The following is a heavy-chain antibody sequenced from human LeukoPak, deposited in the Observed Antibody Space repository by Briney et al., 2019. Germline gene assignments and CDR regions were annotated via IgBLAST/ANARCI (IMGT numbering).Heavy chain of an antibody. D-gene: IGHD4-17*01. V-gene: IGHV1-24*01. J-gene: IGHJ3*02. CDR1: GYTLTELS. CDR3: ATAGAYGDYEAFDI. CDR2: FDPEDGET. Sequence: ASVNVSCKVSGYTLTELSMHWVRQAPGKGLEWMGGFDPEDGETIYAQKFQGRVTMTEDTSTDTAYMELSSLRSEDTAVYYCATAGAYGDYEAFDIWGQGTMVTVSS.